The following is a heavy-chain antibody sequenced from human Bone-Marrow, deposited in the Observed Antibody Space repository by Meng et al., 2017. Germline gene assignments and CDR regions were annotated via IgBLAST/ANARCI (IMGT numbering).Heavy chain of an antibody. CDR2: ISGSGRDI. V-gene: IGHV3-48*03. D-gene: IGHD2-8*01. CDR3: AREGYCANEICNPLYGMDV. J-gene: IGHJ6*02. Sequence: GESLKISCAASGFTFSSYEVHWVRQAPGKGLEWVSYISGSGRDIYYADSVKGRFTISRDNAKNSLYLQMNSLRVEDTAVYYCAREGYCANEICNPLYGMDVWGQGTTVTVSS. CDR1: GFTFSSYE.